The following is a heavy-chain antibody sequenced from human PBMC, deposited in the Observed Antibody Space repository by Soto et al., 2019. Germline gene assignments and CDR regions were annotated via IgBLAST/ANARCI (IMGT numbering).Heavy chain of an antibody. J-gene: IGHJ4*02. CDR3: ASALTPTDY. V-gene: IGHV1-18*01. CDR1: GYTFTSYG. Sequence: QVQLVQSGAEVKKPGASVKVSCKASGYTFTSYGISWVRQAPRQGLEWMGWISAYNGNTNYARKLQGRVTMTTDTSTSTAYMELRSARADDTAGYYGASALTPTDYWGQGTLVTVSS. D-gene: IGHD3-9*01. CDR2: ISAYNGNT.